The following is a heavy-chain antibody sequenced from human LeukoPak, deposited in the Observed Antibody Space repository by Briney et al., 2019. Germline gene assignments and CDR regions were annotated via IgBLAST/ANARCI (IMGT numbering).Heavy chain of an antibody. J-gene: IGHJ4*02. CDR2: INTDGSST. Sequence: GGSLRLSCAASGFTLSSYWMHWVRQAPGKGLVWVSRINTDGSSTSYADSVKGRFTISRGNAKNTLYLQMNSLRAEDTAVYYCASPAFHYARRGQGTLVTVSS. CDR3: ASPAFHYAR. CDR1: GFTLSSYW. V-gene: IGHV3-74*01. D-gene: IGHD3-16*01.